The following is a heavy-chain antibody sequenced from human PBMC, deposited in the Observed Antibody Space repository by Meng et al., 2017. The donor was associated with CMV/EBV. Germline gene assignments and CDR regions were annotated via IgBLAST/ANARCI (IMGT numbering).Heavy chain of an antibody. J-gene: IGHJ6*02. D-gene: IGHD1-26*01. V-gene: IGHV4-39*07. CDR1: GGSISSSSYY. CDR3: ARGGGSYYYYYYGVDV. Sequence: SETLSLTCTVSGGSISSSSYYWGWIRQPPGKGLEWIGSIYYSGSTYYNPSLKSRVTISVDTSKNQFSLKLSSVTAADTAVYYCARGGGSYYYYYYGVDVWGQGTTVTVSS. CDR2: IYYSGST.